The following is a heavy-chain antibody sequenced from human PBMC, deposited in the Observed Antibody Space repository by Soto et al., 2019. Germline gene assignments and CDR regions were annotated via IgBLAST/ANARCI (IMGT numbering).Heavy chain of an antibody. V-gene: IGHV1-58*01. J-gene: IGHJ4*02. CDR2: IVVGSGNT. Sequence: SVKVSCKASGFTFTSSAVQWVRQARGQRLEWIGWIVVGSGNTNYAQKFQERVTITRDMSTSTAYMELSSLRSEDTAVYYCAALPSPGYSSDGYFDYWGQGTLVTVSS. CDR3: AALPSPGYSSDGYFDY. CDR1: GFTFTSSA. D-gene: IGHD6-25*01.